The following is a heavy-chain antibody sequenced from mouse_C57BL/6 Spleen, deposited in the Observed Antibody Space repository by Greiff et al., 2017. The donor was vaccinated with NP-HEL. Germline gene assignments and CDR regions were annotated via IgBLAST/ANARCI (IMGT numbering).Heavy chain of an antibody. J-gene: IGHJ2*01. V-gene: IGHV5-4*01. D-gene: IGHD2-4*01. CDR3: ARDEGLRRGFDY. CDR1: GFTFSSYA. CDR2: ISDGGSYT. Sequence: EVKLMESGGGLVKPGGSLKLSCAASGFTFSSYAMSWVRQTPEKRLEWVATISDGGSYTYYPDNVKGRFTISRDNAKNNLYLQMSHLKSEDTAMYYCARDEGLRRGFDYWGQGTTLTVSS.